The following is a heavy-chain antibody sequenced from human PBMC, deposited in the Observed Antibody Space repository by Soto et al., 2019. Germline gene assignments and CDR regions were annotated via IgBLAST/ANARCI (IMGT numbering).Heavy chain of an antibody. CDR3: AKDGDIVVTYYFAS. V-gene: IGHV4-39*07. CDR2: IYDSETT. Sequence: SETLSVTCSVAIGSISKRYFYWGWIRQPPGKGLEWIGSIYDSETTYYTPSLMSRVTISIHTPKNRLYLQMNSLRAEDTAVYYCAKDGDIVVTYYFASWGQGTLVTVSS. D-gene: IGHD5-12*01. J-gene: IGHJ4*02. CDR1: IGSISKRYFY.